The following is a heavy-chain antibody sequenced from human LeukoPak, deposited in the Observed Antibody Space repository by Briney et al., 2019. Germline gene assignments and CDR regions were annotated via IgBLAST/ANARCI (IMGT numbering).Heavy chain of an antibody. V-gene: IGHV3-23*01. CDR3: AKDRDYDFWSAYYY. J-gene: IGHJ4*02. Sequence: PGGSLRLSCAASGFTFRSYAMSWVRQAPGKGLEWVSAISGSAGTTYYADSVKGRFTISRDNSKNTLYLQMNSLRAEDTAVYYCAKDRDYDFWSAYYYWGQGTLVTVSS. D-gene: IGHD3-3*01. CDR2: ISGSAGTT. CDR1: GFTFRSYA.